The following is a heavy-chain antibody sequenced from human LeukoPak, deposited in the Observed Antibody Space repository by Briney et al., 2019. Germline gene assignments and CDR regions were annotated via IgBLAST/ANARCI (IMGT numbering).Heavy chain of an antibody. CDR1: GYTLTELS. CDR3: ARSYPPEKVSGYYYYGMDV. D-gene: IGHD5-24*01. V-gene: IGHV1-24*01. CDR2: FDPEDGET. J-gene: IGHJ6*02. Sequence: ASVRVSCKVSGYTLTELSMHWVRQAPGNGLEWMGGFDPEDGETIYAQKFQGRVTMTEDTSTDTAYMELSSLRSEDTAVYYCARSYPPEKVSGYYYYGMDVWGQGTTVTVSS.